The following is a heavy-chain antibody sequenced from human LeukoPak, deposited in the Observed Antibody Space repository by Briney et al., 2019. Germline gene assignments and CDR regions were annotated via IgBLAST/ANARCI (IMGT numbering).Heavy chain of an antibody. V-gene: IGHV4-34*01. D-gene: IGHD3-9*01. CDR1: GGSFSGYY. CDR2: INHSGST. CDR3: ARGLRYFDWFCKGFDP. J-gene: IGHJ5*02. Sequence: SETLSLTCAVYGGSFSGYYWSWIRQPPGKGLEWIGEINHSGSTNYNPSLKSRVTISVDTSKNQFSLKLSSVTAADTAVYYCARGLRYFDWFCKGFDPWGQGTLVTVSS.